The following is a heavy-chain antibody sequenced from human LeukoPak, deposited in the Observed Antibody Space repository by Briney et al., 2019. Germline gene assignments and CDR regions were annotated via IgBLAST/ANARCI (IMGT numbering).Heavy chain of an antibody. J-gene: IGHJ5*02. V-gene: IGHV3-7*01. Sequence: GGSLRLSCAASGFTLSSDWMSWVRQAPGKGLEWVANIKKDGSEKYYVDSVKGRFTISRDNAKNSLYLQMNRLSAEGTALYYCASNRYCSSTSCYSGGSDPSGQGTLVTDSS. D-gene: IGHD2-2*01. CDR2: IKKDGSEK. CDR1: GFTLSSDW. CDR3: ASNRYCSSTSCYSGGSDP.